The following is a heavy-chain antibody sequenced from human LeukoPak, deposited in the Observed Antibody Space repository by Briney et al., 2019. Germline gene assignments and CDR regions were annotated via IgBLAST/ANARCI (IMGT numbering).Heavy chain of an antibody. D-gene: IGHD1-26*01. CDR2: FDPEDGET. V-gene: IGHV1-24*01. CDR1: GYTLTELS. Sequence: ASVKVSCKVSGYTLTELSMHWVRQAPGKGLEWMGGFDPEDGETIYAQKFQGRVTMTEDTSTDTAYMELSSLRSEDTAVYYCATGISGSYYGPAKHNSSDYWGQGTLVTVSS. J-gene: IGHJ4*02. CDR3: ATGISGSYYGPAKHNSSDY.